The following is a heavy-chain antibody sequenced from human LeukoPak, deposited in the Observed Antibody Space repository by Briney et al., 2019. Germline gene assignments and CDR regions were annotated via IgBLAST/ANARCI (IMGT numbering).Heavy chain of an antibody. D-gene: IGHD3-16*01. J-gene: IGHJ5*02. CDR1: VYMFIDQY. CDR2: VDPADGET. V-gene: IGHV1-69-2*01. CDR3: AIDLKTQTILGDGRFDT. Sequence: ASVKISCKTSVYMFIDQYIHWLQQAPGGGLEWMGRVDPADGETKVAPRFQGRVTIIVDTSFDTAYMELSSLRSEDTAIYFCAIDLKTQTILGDGRFDTWGQGTLITVSS.